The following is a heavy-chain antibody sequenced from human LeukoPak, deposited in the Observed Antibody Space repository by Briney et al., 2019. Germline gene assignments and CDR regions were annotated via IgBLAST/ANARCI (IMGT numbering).Heavy chain of an antibody. J-gene: IGHJ4*02. CDR3: ARHGLFGFCTRSTCHSPNDS. Sequence: SETLSLTCTVSGASISTDNYFWGWIRQPPGKGLEWIANIYHSGDTYYNPSLKSRVSISVDTSNNQFSLKLSSMTATDTAVYYCARHGLFGFCTRSTCHSPNDSWGQGTLVTVSS. V-gene: IGHV4-39*07. CDR2: IYHSGDT. CDR1: GASISTDNYF. D-gene: IGHD2-2*03.